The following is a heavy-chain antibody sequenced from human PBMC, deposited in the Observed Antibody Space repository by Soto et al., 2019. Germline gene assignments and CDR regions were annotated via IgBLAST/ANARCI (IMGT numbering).Heavy chain of an antibody. CDR2: TYSGGNT. Sequence: PGGSLRLSCVASGFSVSSNDMSWVRQAPGKGLEWVSVTYSGGNTNYADSVKGRFTISRDNSKNTLCLHMNGLRPEDTAVYYCAREGPVTPFFYYYAMDVWGQGTTVTVSS. D-gene: IGHD5-18*01. CDR1: GFSVSSND. CDR3: AREGPVTPFFYYYAMDV. J-gene: IGHJ6*02. V-gene: IGHV3-66*01.